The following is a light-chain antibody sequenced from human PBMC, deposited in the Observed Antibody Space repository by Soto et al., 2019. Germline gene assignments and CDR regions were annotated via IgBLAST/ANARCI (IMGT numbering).Light chain of an antibody. J-gene: IGLJ2*01. CDR1: SSDVGGYNY. Sequence: QSALTQPASVSGSPGQSITISCTGTSSDVGGYNYVSWYQQHPGKAPKLMIYEVSNRPSGVSNRFSGSKSGNTASLTISGIQAEDEDDYYCSSYTSSSTPVFGGGTQLTVL. CDR2: EVS. V-gene: IGLV2-14*01. CDR3: SSYTSSSTPV.